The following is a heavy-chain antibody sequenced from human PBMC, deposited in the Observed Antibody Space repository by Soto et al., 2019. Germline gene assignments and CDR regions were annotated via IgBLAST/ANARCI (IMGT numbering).Heavy chain of an antibody. CDR3: ARVGHYDILTGYYNVFWFDP. D-gene: IGHD3-9*01. J-gene: IGHJ5*02. CDR1: GGSISSYY. Sequence: SETLSLTCTVSGGSISSYYWSWIRQPPGKGLEWIGYIYYSGSTNYNPSLKSRVTISVDTSKNQFSLKLSSVTAADTAVYYCARVGHYDILTGYYNVFWFDPWGQGTLVTSPQ. V-gene: IGHV4-59*01. CDR2: IYYSGST.